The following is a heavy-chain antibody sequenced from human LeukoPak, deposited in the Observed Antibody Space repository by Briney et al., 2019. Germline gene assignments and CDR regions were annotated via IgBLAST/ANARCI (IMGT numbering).Heavy chain of an antibody. D-gene: IGHD3-10*01. Sequence: GGSLRLSCVDSGFTFTNAWMSWVRQAPGKGLEWIGRIKSKTDGETINYAEPVRGRFTISRDDSKSAVYLQMNSLKIEDTAVYYCTTDLGTYYHGSQRLIPIDYWGQGTLVTVSS. CDR1: GFTFTNAW. CDR2: IKSKTDGETI. V-gene: IGHV3-15*01. J-gene: IGHJ4*02. CDR3: TTDLGTYYHGSQRLIPIDY.